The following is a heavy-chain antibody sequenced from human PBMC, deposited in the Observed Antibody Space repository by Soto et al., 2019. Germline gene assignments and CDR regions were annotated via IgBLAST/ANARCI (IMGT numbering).Heavy chain of an antibody. V-gene: IGHV1-69*01. CDR3: ASDLVDTAMVTDY. CDR1: GGTFSSYA. J-gene: IGHJ4*02. Sequence: QVQLVQSGAEVKKPGSSVKVSCKASGGTFSSYAISWVRQAPGQGLEWMGGIIPICGTANYAQKFQGRVTITADESTSTAYMELSSLRYEDTAVYYCASDLVDTAMVTDYWGQGTLVTVSS. CDR2: IIPICGTA. D-gene: IGHD5-18*01.